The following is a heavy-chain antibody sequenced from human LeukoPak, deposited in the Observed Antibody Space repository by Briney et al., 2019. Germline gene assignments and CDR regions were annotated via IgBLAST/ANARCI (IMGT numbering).Heavy chain of an antibody. Sequence: GSLRLSCAASGFTVRSNYMGWVRQAPGKGLEWVSIIYSGGNTNYADSVKGRFTISRDNSKNTLYLQMSSLRAEDTAVYYCVYYAYVWGSYPGDSWGQGTLVTVSS. V-gene: IGHV3-53*01. D-gene: IGHD3-16*02. J-gene: IGHJ4*02. CDR2: IYSGGNT. CDR3: VYYAYVWGSYPGDS. CDR1: GFTVRSNY.